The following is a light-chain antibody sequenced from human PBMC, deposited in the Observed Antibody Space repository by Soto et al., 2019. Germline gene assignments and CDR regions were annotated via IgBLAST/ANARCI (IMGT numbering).Light chain of an antibody. Sequence: EIVLTQSPDTLSLSPGERATLSCRASQSVRSNSLAWYQRKSGQAPRLLIYGVSNRATGIPDRFSSSGSGTDFTVTISRLESEDFAVYYCQQYGSSSLTFGGGTKVEIK. CDR1: QSVRSNS. J-gene: IGKJ4*01. V-gene: IGKV3-20*01. CDR3: QQYGSSSLT. CDR2: GVS.